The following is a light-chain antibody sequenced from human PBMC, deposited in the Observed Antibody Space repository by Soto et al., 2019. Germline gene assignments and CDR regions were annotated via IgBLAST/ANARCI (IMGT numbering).Light chain of an antibody. Sequence: EIVLTQSPGTLSLSPGERATLSCRASQSVGNNYLAWYQQKPGQGPRLLIYDASSRATGTPDRFSGSASGTDFTLTISRLEPEDFAVYYCQQYVGSPSTFGQGTKV. CDR3: QQYVGSPST. J-gene: IGKJ1*01. CDR2: DAS. CDR1: QSVGNNY. V-gene: IGKV3-20*01.